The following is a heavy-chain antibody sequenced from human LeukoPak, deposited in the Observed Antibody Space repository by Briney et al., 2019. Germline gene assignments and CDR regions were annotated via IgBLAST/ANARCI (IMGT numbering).Heavy chain of an antibody. J-gene: IGHJ4*02. CDR3: AKDLSDYGDYGDLIDY. Sequence: GGSLRLSCAASGFTFSSYAMSWVRQAPGKGLEWDSAISGSGGSTYYADSVKGRFTISRDNSKNTLYLQMNSLRAEDTAVYYCAKDLSDYGDYGDLIDYWGQGTLVTVSS. CDR1: GFTFSSYA. D-gene: IGHD4-17*01. V-gene: IGHV3-23*01. CDR2: ISGSGGST.